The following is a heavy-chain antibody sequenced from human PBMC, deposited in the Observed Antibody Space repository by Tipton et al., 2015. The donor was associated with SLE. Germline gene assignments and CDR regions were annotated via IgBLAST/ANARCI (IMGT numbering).Heavy chain of an antibody. CDR2: IHYSGVT. CDR3: AREARPDDYNYYMDV. CDR1: GGSIGTSY. Sequence: TLSLTCTVSGGSIGTSYWSWIRQPPGKGLEWIAYIHYSGVTKYNPSLKSRVTISVDTSKNQFSLKLSSVTAADTAVYYCAREARPDDYNYYMDVWGQATTVTVSS. V-gene: IGHV4-59*12. J-gene: IGHJ6*03.